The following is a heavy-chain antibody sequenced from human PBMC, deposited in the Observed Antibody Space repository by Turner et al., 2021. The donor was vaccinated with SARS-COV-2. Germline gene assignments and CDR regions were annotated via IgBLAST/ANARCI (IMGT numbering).Heavy chain of an antibody. V-gene: IGHV1-8*01. J-gene: IGHJ5*02. Sequence: QVQLVQSVAEVKKPGASVKVSCKASGYTFTSYDINWVRQATGQGLEWMGWMNPNSGNTGYAQKFQGRVTMTTNTSISTAYMELSSLRSEDTAVYYCARGQGGRITIVGVVIGLNWFDPWGQGTLVTVSS. CDR1: GYTFTSYD. D-gene: IGHD3-3*01. CDR2: MNPNSGNT. CDR3: ARGQGGRITIVGVVIGLNWFDP.